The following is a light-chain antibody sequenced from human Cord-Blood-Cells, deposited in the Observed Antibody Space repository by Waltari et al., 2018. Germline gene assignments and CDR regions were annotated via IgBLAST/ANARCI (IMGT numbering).Light chain of an antibody. CDR2: AAS. Sequence: DIQICCSRACMFAPRGDRITITCRASPSISSYLNWYQQKPGKAPKLLIYAASSLQSGVPSRFSGSGSGTDFTLTISSLQPEDFATYYWQQSYSTPLTFGGGTKVEIK. CDR3: QQSYSTPLT. V-gene: IGKV1-39*01. J-gene: IGKJ4*01. CDR1: PSISSY.